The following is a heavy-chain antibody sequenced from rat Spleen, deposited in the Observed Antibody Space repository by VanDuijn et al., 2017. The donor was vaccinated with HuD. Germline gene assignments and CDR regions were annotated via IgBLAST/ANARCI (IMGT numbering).Heavy chain of an antibody. CDR2: ISYDGSIT. D-gene: IGHD1-2*01. Sequence: EVQLVESGGDLVQPGRSMKLSCAASGFTFSNYDMAWVRQAPTKGLEWVASISYDGSITYYRDSVKGRFTISRDNAKRTLYLQMDTLRSEDTATYYCARGLYSSYIYGVMDAWGQGASVTVSS. J-gene: IGHJ4*01. CDR3: ARGLYSSYIYGVMDA. V-gene: IGHV5-25*01. CDR1: GFTFSNYD.